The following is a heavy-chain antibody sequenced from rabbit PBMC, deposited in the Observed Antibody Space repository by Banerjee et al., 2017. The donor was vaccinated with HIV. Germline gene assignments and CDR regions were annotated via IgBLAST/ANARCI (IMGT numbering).Heavy chain of an antibody. D-gene: IGHD6-1*01. CDR3: VRSEYTTSYGYLYYYYFNL. CDR2: IYAGRSGTT. V-gene: IGHV1S45*01. CDR1: GFSFSSSYW. Sequence: QEQLEESGGDLVKPEGSLTLTCTASGFSFSSSYWICWVRQAPGKGLEWIACIYAGRSGTTYYASWAKGRFTISKTSSTTVTLQMTSLTAADTATYFCVRSEYTTSYGYLYYYYFNLRGQGTLVTVS. J-gene: IGHJ4*01.